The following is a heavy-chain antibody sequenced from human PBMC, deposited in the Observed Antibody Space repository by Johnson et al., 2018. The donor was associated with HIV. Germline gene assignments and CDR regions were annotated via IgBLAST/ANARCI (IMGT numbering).Heavy chain of an antibody. V-gene: IGHV3-74*01. J-gene: IGHJ3*02. CDR2: INSDGSST. CDR3: AREIAAAGTWAFDI. CDR1: GFTFSSYW. Sequence: VQLVESGGGLVQPGGSLRLSCAASGFTFSSYWMHWVRQAPGKGLVWVSRINSDGSSTSYADSVKGRFTISRDNAKNTLYLQMNSLRAEDTAVYYCAREIAAAGTWAFDIWGQGTMVTVSS. D-gene: IGHD6-13*01.